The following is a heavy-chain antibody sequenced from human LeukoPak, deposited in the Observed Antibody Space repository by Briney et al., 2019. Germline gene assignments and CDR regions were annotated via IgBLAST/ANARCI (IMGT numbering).Heavy chain of an antibody. J-gene: IGHJ3*02. Sequence: PSETLSLTCTVSGGSISSHYWTWIRQPPGKGLEWIAYIYYSGYPNYNPSLKSRVTISVDRSKSQFSLKLSSVTAADTAVYYCARAPASDVVVAVDACDTWGQGTMVTVSS. CDR2: IYYSGYP. D-gene: IGHD6-19*01. CDR1: GGSISSHY. V-gene: IGHV4-59*08. CDR3: ARAPASDVVVAVDACDT.